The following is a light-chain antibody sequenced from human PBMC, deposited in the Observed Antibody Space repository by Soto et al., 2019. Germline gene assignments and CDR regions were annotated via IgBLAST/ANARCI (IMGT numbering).Light chain of an antibody. CDR1: QSLLDSDSGNTY. V-gene: IGKV2-40*01. Sequence: DIVMTQTPLSLPVTPGEPASISCRSSQSLLDSDSGNTYLDWYLQKPGQSPQLLIYKVSNRASGVPDRFSGSGSGTDFTLKISRVEAEDVGVYYCMHRLDFPYTFGQGTKLEIK. CDR3: MHRLDFPYT. CDR2: KVS. J-gene: IGKJ2*01.